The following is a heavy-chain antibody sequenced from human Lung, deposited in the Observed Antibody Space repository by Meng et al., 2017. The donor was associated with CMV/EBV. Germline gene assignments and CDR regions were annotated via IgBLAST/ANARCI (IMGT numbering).Heavy chain of an antibody. J-gene: IGHJ4*02. Sequence: ASVKVSCKASGYYFTDYYIHWVRQAPGQGLEWMGMINPSGGSTHYAQKFQGRVTLTRDTSTSTVYMQLSSLRSEDTAVYYCARDMVSFGYFGYWGQGMVVTVDS. CDR3: ARDMVSFGYFGY. CDR2: INPSGGST. D-gene: IGHD5-18*01. V-gene: IGHV1-46*01. CDR1: GYYFTDYY.